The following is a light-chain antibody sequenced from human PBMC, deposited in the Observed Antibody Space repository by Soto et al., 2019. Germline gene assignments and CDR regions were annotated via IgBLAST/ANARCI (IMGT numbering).Light chain of an antibody. CDR2: EGS. CDR1: SSDVGSYDL. Sequence: QSALTQPASVSGSPGQSITISCTGTSSDVGSYDLVSWYQQHPGTAPKLMIYEGSKRPSGVSYRFSGSNSGNTASLTISGLRTEDEADYYCCSYGGSTTVVFGGGTKLTVL. V-gene: IGLV2-23*01. J-gene: IGLJ2*01. CDR3: CSYGGSTTVV.